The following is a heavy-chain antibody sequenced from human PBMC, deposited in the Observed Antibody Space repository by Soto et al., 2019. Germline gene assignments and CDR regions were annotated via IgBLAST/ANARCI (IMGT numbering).Heavy chain of an antibody. V-gene: IGHV3-21*01. J-gene: IGHJ6*02. D-gene: IGHD2-15*01. CDR2: ISSSSSYI. CDR3: ARVIAFGVAATPSDYYYGMDV. Sequence: PGGSLSLSCAASGFTFSSYSMNWVRQAPGKGLEWVSSISSSSSYIYYADSVKGRFTISRDNAKNSLYLQMNSLRAEDTAVYYCARVIAFGVAATPSDYYYGMDVWGQGTTVTVSS. CDR1: GFTFSSYS.